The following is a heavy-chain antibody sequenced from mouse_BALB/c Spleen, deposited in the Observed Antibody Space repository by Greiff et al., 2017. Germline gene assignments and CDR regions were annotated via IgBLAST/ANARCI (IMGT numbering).Heavy chain of an antibody. CDR3: AREDEAMDY. V-gene: IGHV1-54*01. J-gene: IGHJ4*01. CDR2: INPGSGGT. Sequence: VQLVESGAELVRPGTSVKVSCKASGYAFTNYLIEWVKQRPGQGLEWIGVINPGSGGTNYNEKFKGKATLTADKSSSTAYMQLSSLTSDDSAVYFCAREDEAMDYWGQGTSVTVSS. CDR1: GYAFTNYL.